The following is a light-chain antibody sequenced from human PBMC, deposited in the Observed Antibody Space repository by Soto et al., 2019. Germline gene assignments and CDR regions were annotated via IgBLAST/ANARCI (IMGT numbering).Light chain of an antibody. Sequence: EIVITQSLASLSVFPGDGSTLSCRAIQSVSSNVAWYQQKPGQGPRLLIHGASTRAVGVPAGFSGSGSGKDFTLTINSLQSEDFAVYYCQQYHNWPPKYTFGQGTKLQIK. V-gene: IGKV3-15*01. CDR2: GAS. J-gene: IGKJ2*01. CDR1: QSVSSN. CDR3: QQYHNWPPKYT.